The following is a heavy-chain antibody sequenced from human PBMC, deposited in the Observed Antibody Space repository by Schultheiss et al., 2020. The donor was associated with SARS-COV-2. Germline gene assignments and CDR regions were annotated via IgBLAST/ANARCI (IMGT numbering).Heavy chain of an antibody. CDR1: GGSFSGYY. Sequence: SETLSLTCAVYGGSFSGYYWSWIRQPPGKGLEWIGEINHSGSTNYNPSLKSRVTISVDTSKNQFSLKLSSVTAADTAVYYCARSAAAVRTVDYWGQGTLVTVSS. CDR3: ARSAAAVRTVDY. V-gene: IGHV4-34*01. D-gene: IGHD6-13*01. CDR2: INHSGST. J-gene: IGHJ4*02.